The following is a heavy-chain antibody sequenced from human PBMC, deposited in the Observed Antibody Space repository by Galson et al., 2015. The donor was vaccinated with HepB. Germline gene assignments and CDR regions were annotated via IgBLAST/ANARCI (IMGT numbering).Heavy chain of an antibody. Sequence: SLRLSCAASGFTFSSYTMNWVRQAPGKGLEWVSSINGSSNSIYYADSLQGRFTISRDNAKNSLFLQMNSLRAEDTAVYYCARGLGEYYDILTGIYYYYGMDVWGQGTTVTVSS. V-gene: IGHV3-21*01. CDR1: GFTFSSYT. D-gene: IGHD3-9*01. CDR3: ARGLGEYYDILTGIYYYYGMDV. J-gene: IGHJ6*02. CDR2: INGSSNSI.